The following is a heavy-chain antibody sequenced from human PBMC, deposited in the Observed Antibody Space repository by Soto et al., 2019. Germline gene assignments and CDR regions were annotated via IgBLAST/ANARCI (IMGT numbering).Heavy chain of an antibody. CDR3: MTLADINGRGH. D-gene: IGHD4-17*01. CDR2: IKTKIDAGAS. V-gene: IGHV3-15*05. J-gene: IGHJ4*02. Sequence: VQRVESGGGLAKPGGSLRLSCAASGFTFSNDWMNWVRQAPWKGMEWVARIKTKIDAGASDYAAPGKGRFFISRDDSQKTLFLQMNSLQTEDTDVYYCMTLADINGRGHWGRGTLVTVAP. CDR1: GFTFSNDW.